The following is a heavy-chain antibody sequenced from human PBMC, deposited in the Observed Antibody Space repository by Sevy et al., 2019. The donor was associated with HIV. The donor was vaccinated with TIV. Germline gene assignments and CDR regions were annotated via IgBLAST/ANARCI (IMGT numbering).Heavy chain of an antibody. Sequence: ASVKVSCKASGYTFTSYGISWVRQAPGQGLEWMGWISAYNGNTNYAQKLQGRVTMTTDTSTSTAYMELRSLRSDDTAVYYCARDSRITMIVVVTPEFDYWGQGTLVTVSS. CDR2: ISAYNGNT. CDR1: GYTFTSYG. D-gene: IGHD3-22*01. V-gene: IGHV1-18*01. CDR3: ARDSRITMIVVVTPEFDY. J-gene: IGHJ4*02.